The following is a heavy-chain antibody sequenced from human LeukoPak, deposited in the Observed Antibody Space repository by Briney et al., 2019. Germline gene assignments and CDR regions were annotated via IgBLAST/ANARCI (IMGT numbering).Heavy chain of an antibody. CDR3: AKDSGSWYFGAFDI. J-gene: IGHJ3*02. CDR1: GFTFDDYA. V-gene: IGHV3-9*01. Sequence: GRSLRLSCAASGFTFDDYAIHWVRQAPGKGLEWVSGISWNSGSIGYADSVKGRLTISRDNAKNSLYLQMNSLRAEDTALYYCAKDSGSWYFGAFDIWGQGTMVTVSS. D-gene: IGHD6-13*01. CDR2: ISWNSGSI.